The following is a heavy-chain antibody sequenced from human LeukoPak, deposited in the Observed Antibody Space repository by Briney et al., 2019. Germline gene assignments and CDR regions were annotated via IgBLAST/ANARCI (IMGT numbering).Heavy chain of an antibody. CDR2: ISGSGGST. CDR3: AKVTLGVSWDMHFDS. Sequence: PGGSLRLSCAASGFTFSSYAMSWVRQAPGKGLEWVPAISGSGGSTYYADSVKGRFTISRDNSKNTLYLQMNSLRAEDTAVYYCAKVTLGVSWDMHFDSWGQGTLVTVSS. CDR1: GFTFSSYA. V-gene: IGHV3-23*01. D-gene: IGHD1-26*01. J-gene: IGHJ4*02.